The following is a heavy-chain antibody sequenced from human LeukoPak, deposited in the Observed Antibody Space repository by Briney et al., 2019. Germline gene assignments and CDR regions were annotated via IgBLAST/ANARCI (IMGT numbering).Heavy chain of an antibody. D-gene: IGHD1-26*01. CDR2: IYHSGST. V-gene: IGHV4-4*02. J-gene: IGHJ4*02. Sequence: TSETLSLTCAVSGDSISSNNWWSWVRQPPGKGLEWIGEIYHSGSTIYNPSLKSRVTISVDKSKNQFSLKLSSVTAADTAVYYCAREKYSGSYSFDYWGQGTLSPSPQ. CDR1: GDSISSNNW. CDR3: AREKYSGSYSFDY.